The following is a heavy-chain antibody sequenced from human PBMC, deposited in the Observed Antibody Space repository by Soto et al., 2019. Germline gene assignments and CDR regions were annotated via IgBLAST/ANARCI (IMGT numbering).Heavy chain of an antibody. CDR3: ARAPYDFWSGYRYTGHFDY. V-gene: IGHV3-33*01. D-gene: IGHD3-3*01. CDR1: GFTFSSYG. Sequence: QVQLVESGGGVVQPGRSLRLSCAASGFTFSSYGMHWVRQAPGKGLEWVAVIWYDGSNKYYADSVKGRFTISRDNSKNTLYLQMNSLRAEDTAVYYCARAPYDFWSGYRYTGHFDYWGQGTLVTVSS. CDR2: IWYDGSNK. J-gene: IGHJ4*02.